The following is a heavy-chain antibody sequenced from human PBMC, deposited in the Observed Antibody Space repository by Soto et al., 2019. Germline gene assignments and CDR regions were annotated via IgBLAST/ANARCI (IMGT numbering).Heavy chain of an antibody. CDR2: FDPEDGET. CDR3: AAAGFCGAGRRYY. CDR1: GNTLTDFS. V-gene: IGHV1-24*01. J-gene: IGHJ4*02. Sequence: QVPLVQSGAAVKKPGASVKVSCQVSGNTLTDFSMHWVRQAPGKGLEWMGGFDPEDGETIHAQKFQGRVTMNEDTFPDTAYMELSRLACEGTGVFSCAAAGFCGAGRRYYWVQGALVTVS. D-gene: IGHD2-21*01.